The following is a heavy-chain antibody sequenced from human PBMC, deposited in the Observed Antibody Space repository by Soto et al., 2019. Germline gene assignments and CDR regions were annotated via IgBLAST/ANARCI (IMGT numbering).Heavy chain of an antibody. V-gene: IGHV3-74*01. D-gene: IGHD4-17*01. CDR1: GFTFSSYW. Sequence: GGSLRLSCAASGFTFSSYWMHWVRQAPGKGLVWVSRINSDGSSTSYADSVKGRFTISRDNAKNTLYLQMNSLRAEDTAVYYCARDTGVGYGDYLTYGWFDPWGQGTLVTVSS. CDR3: ARDTGVGYGDYLTYGWFDP. CDR2: INSDGSST. J-gene: IGHJ5*02.